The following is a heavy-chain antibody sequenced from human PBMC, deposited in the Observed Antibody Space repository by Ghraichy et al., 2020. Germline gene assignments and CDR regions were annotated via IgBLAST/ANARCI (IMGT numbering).Heavy chain of an antibody. CDR2: IYHSEST. J-gene: IGHJ1*01. V-gene: IGHV4-61*01. D-gene: IGHD6-13*01. CDR1: GASVRSSSYY. CDR3: ARVAYSSTWQRAEYFQH. Sequence: SETLSLTCTVSGASVRSSSYYWSWIRQPPGQGLEWIGYIYHSESTNYNPSLTIRVTISIDTSKNQLSLQLVSVTAADTAVYYCARVAYSSTWQRAEYFQHWGQGTLVTVSS.